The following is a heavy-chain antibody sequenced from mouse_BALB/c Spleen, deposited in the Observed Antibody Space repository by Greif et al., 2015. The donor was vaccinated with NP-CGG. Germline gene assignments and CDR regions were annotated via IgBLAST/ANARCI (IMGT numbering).Heavy chain of an antibody. CDR3: ARQHGNYYFDY. J-gene: IGHJ2*01. D-gene: IGHD2-1*01. V-gene: IGHV5-9-3*01. CDR1: GFTFSSYA. CDR2: VSSGGSYT. Sequence: EVKLVESGGGLVKPGGSLKLSCAASGFTFSSYAMSWVRQTPEKRLEWVATVSSGGSYTYYPDSVKGRFTISRDNAKNTLYLQMSSLRSEDTAMYYCARQHGNYYFDYWGQGTTLTVSS.